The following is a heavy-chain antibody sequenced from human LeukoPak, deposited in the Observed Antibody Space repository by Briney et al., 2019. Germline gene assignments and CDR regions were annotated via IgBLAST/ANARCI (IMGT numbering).Heavy chain of an antibody. CDR2: ISFDGSNK. D-gene: IGHD3-10*01. J-gene: IGHJ4*02. Sequence: PGGSLRLSCAASGFTFSNYAMHWVRQAPGKGLEWVSIISFDGSNKYYADSVKGRFTISRDNSKNTLYLQMNSLRAEDTAVYYCAKGIYYGSGSSDFDYWGQGTLVTVSS. CDR1: GFTFSNYA. CDR3: AKGIYYGSGSSDFDY. V-gene: IGHV3-30*18.